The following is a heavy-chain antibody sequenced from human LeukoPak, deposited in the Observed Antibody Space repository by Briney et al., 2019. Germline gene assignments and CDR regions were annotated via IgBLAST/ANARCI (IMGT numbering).Heavy chain of an antibody. Sequence: GSLRLSCAASGFTFSDHHMDWVRQAPGEGLEWVACIRNKANRYTTEYAASVKGRFTISRDDSENSLYLQMDSLKTEDTAVYYCARSPLGIAPFDYWGQGTLVTVSS. CDR2: IRNKANRYTT. J-gene: IGHJ4*02. D-gene: IGHD7-27*01. V-gene: IGHV3-72*01. CDR3: ARSPLGIAPFDY. CDR1: GFTFSDHH.